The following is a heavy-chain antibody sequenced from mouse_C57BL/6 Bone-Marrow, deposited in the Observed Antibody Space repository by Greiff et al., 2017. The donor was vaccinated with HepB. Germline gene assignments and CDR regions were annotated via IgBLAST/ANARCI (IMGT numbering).Heavy chain of an antibody. CDR3: ARKDYGSSYWYFDV. CDR1: GFSLTSYG. J-gene: IGHJ1*03. Sequence: QVQLQQSGPGLVQPSQSLSITCTVSGFSLTSYGVHWVRQSPGKGLEWLGVIWSGGSTDYNAAFISRLSISKDNSKSKVFFKMNSLQADDTAIYYCARKDYGSSYWYFDVWGTGTTVTVSS. V-gene: IGHV2-2*01. CDR2: IWSGGST. D-gene: IGHD1-1*01.